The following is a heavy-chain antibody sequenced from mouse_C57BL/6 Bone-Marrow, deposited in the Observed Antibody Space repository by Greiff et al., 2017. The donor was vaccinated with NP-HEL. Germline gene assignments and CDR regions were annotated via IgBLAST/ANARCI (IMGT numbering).Heavy chain of an antibody. CDR1: GYTFTSYG. CDR2: IYPRSGNT. J-gene: IGHJ2*01. Sequence: QVQLQQSGAELARPGASVKLSCKASGYTFTSYGISWVKQRPGQGLEWIGEIYPRSGNTYYNEKFKGKATLTADKSSSTAYMELRSLTSEDSAVYFCASGDSNWFFDYWGQGTTLTVSS. D-gene: IGHD2-5*01. CDR3: ASGDSNWFFDY. V-gene: IGHV1-81*01.